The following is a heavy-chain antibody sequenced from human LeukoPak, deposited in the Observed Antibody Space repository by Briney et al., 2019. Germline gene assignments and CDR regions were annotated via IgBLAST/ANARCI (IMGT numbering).Heavy chain of an antibody. J-gene: IGHJ4*02. CDR3: AKDPLYDDILTAYPDY. CDR1: GFTFSSYW. Sequence: PGGSLRLSCAASGFTFSSYWMSWVRQAPGKGLEWVANIKQDGSEKYYVDSVKGRFTISRDNAKNSLYLQMNSLRAEDTAVYYCAKDPLYDDILTAYPDYWGQGTLVTVSS. CDR2: IKQDGSEK. D-gene: IGHD3-9*01. V-gene: IGHV3-7*01.